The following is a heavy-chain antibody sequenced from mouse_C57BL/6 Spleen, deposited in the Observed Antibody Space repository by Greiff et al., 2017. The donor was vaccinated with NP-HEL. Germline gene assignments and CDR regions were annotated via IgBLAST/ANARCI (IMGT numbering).Heavy chain of an antibody. CDR3: ASLFHYYAMDY. CDR2: IYPSDSET. CDR1: GYTFTSYW. Sequence: QVQLQQSGAELVRPGSSVKLSCKASGYTFTSYWMDWVKQRPGQGLEWIGNIYPSDSETHYNQKFKDKATLTVDKSSSTAYMQLNSLTSEDSAVYFCASLFHYYAMDYWGQGTSVTVSS. J-gene: IGHJ4*01. D-gene: IGHD2-3*01. V-gene: IGHV1-61*01.